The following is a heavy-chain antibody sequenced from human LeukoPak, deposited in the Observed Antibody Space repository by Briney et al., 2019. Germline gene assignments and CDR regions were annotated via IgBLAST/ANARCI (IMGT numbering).Heavy chain of an antibody. Sequence: GGSLRLSCATSGFSFSSYAMSWVRQAPGKGLEWVAKMNEYGSEIFYVDSVKGRFTISRDNGKNSLYLQMNRLRAEDTAVYYCARPRGCGSSRCNNFDYWGQGTLVTVSS. CDR3: ARPRGCGSSRCNNFDY. V-gene: IGHV3-7*01. J-gene: IGHJ4*02. CDR1: GFSFSSYA. CDR2: MNEYGSEI. D-gene: IGHD2-2*01.